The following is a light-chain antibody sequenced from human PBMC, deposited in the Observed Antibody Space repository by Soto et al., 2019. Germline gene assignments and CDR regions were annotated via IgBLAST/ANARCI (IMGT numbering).Light chain of an antibody. CDR3: SSYAGSNNFVV. V-gene: IGLV2-8*01. CDR1: SIDVGGYNY. J-gene: IGLJ2*01. CDR2: GVN. Sequence: QSVLTQPPSASGSPGQSVTISCTGTSIDVGGYNYVSWYQHHPGKAPKLMIYGVNKRPSGVPDRFSGSKSGNTASLTVSGLQAEDEADYYCSSYAGSNNFVVFGGGTKAHRP.